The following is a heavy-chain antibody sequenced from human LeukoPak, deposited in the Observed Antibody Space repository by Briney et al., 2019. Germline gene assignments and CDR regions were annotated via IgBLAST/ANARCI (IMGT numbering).Heavy chain of an antibody. J-gene: IGHJ4*02. CDR1: GSTFSSYA. V-gene: IGHV3-30-3*01. Sequence: GGSLRLSCAASGSTFSSYAMHWVRQAPGKGLEWGAVISYDGSNKYYADSVKGRFTISRDNSKNTLYLQMNSLRAEDTAVYYCAREGNYYDSSGYCFDYWGQGTLVTVSS. CDR2: ISYDGSNK. CDR3: AREGNYYDSSGYCFDY. D-gene: IGHD3-22*01.